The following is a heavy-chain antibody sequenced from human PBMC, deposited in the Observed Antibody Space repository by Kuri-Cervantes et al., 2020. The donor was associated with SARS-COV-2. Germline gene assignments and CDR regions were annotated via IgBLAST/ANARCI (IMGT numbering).Heavy chain of an antibody. D-gene: IGHD2-8*02. V-gene: IGHV3-30*09. Sequence: GESLKISCAVSGVTFSDYAMDWVRQAPGKGLEWVAVISHDGNNKYYADSVKGRFVISRDKAKNTVDLQMNSLRAEDSAVYYCARDQKIYDSTGQFDFWGQGTLVTVSS. CDR2: ISHDGNNK. J-gene: IGHJ4*02. CDR1: GVTFSDYA. CDR3: ARDQKIYDSTGQFDF.